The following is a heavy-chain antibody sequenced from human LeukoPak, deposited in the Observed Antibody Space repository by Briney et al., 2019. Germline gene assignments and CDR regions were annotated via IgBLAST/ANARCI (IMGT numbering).Heavy chain of an antibody. CDR2: ISSSGNTI. CDR3: ARGPSIAARYDAFDI. CDR1: GFTFSSSS. J-gene: IGHJ3*02. V-gene: IGHV3-48*03. Sequence: PGGSLRLSCAVSGFTFSSSSLNWVRQAPGKGLEWVSYISSSGNTISYADSVKGRFTISRDNAKNSLYLQVISLRAEDTAVYYCARGPSIAARYDAFDIWGQGTMVTVSS. D-gene: IGHD6-6*01.